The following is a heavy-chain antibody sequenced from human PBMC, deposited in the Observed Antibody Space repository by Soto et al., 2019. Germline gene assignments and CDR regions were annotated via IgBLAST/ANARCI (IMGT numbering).Heavy chain of an antibody. CDR3: ARMWPQDYFDY. J-gene: IGHJ4*02. Sequence: QVQLVESGGGVVQPGRSLRLSCAASGFTFSSYGMHWVRQAPGKGLEWVADIWYDGSNKYYADSVKGRFTISRDNSKNTLYLQMNSLRAEDTAVYYCARMWPQDYFDYWGQGTLVTVSS. CDR1: GFTFSSYG. V-gene: IGHV3-33*01. CDR2: IWYDGSNK. D-gene: IGHD2-21*01.